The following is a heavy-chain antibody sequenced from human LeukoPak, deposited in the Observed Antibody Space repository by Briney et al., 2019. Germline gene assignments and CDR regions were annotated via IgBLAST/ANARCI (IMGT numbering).Heavy chain of an antibody. V-gene: IGHV3-23*01. Sequence: PGGSLRLSCAASGFTFSSSAMSWVRQAPGKGLEWVSTTSGSDSGTYHANSVKGRFTISRDNSKNTLYLQMNSLRAEDTAVYYCAKVVDGAIGYWGQGTLVTVSS. CDR3: AKVVDGAIGY. CDR2: TSGSDSGT. J-gene: IGHJ4*02. CDR1: GFTFSSSA. D-gene: IGHD1-26*01.